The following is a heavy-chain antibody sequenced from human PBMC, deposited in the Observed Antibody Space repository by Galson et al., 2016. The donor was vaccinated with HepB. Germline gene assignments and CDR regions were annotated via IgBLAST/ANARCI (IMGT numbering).Heavy chain of an antibody. CDR1: GLTFSSYS. D-gene: IGHD3-3*01. J-gene: IGHJ6*02. CDR3: ARDRVSGDFWSGYYTGIGMDV. V-gene: IGHV3-48*02. CDR2: IRSSSSTI. Sequence: SLRLSCAASGLTFSSYSMNWVRQAPGKGLEWVSYIRSSSSTIYYADSVKGRFTISRDNAKNSLYLQMNSLRDEGTAVYYCARDRVSGDFWSGYYTGIGMDVWGQGTTVTISS.